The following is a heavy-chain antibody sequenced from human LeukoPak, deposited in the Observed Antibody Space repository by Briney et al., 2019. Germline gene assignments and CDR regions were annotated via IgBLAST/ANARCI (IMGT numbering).Heavy chain of an antibody. CDR1: GFTFSSYG. J-gene: IGHJ3*02. CDR3: ARDRRSGSRTPDAFDI. CDR2: ISYDGSNK. Sequence: SGGSLRLSCAASGFTFSSYGMHWVRQAPGKGLEWVAVISYDGSNKYYADSVKGRFTISRDNSKNTLYLQMNSLRAEDTAVYYCARDRRSGSRTPDAFDIWGQGTMVTVSS. D-gene: IGHD1-26*01. V-gene: IGHV3-30*19.